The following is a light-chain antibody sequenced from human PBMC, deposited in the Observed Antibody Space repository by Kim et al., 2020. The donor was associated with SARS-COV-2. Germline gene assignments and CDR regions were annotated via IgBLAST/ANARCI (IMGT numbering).Light chain of an antibody. CDR3: CSYAGSSTWV. CDR2: EVS. V-gene: IGLV2-23*02. J-gene: IGLJ3*02. Sequence: GQSITISCTGTSSDVGSYNLVSWYQQQPGKAPKLVIYEVSKRPSGVSNRFSGSKSGNTASLTISGLQAEDEADYYCCSYAGSSTWVFGGGTQLTVL. CDR1: SSDVGSYNL.